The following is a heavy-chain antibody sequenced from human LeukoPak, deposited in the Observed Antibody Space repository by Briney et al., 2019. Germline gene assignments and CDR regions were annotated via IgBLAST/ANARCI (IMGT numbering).Heavy chain of an antibody. J-gene: IGHJ4*02. CDR3: ARASPDYCSSTSCWVDY. V-gene: IGHV1-69*13. CDR1: GGTFSSYA. Sequence: SAKVSCKAPGGTFSSYAISWVRQAPGQGLEWMGGIIPIFGTANYAQKFQGRVTITADESTSTAYMELSSLRSEDTAVYYCARASPDYCSSTSCWVDYWGQGTLVTVSS. CDR2: IIPIFGTA. D-gene: IGHD2-2*01.